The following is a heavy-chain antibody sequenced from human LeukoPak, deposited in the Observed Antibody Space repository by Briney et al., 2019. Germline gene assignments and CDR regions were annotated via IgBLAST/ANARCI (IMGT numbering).Heavy chain of an antibody. CDR2: IYYSGST. CDR3: ARTYYYDSSGIFDY. CDR1: GGSISSYY. J-gene: IGHJ4*02. V-gene: IGHV4-59*01. D-gene: IGHD3-22*01. Sequence: SETLSLTCTVSGGSISSYYWSWIRQPPGKGLEWIGYIYYSGSTNYNPSLKSRVTISVDTSKNQFSLKLSSVTAADTAVYYCARTYYYDSSGIFDYWGQGTLITVSS.